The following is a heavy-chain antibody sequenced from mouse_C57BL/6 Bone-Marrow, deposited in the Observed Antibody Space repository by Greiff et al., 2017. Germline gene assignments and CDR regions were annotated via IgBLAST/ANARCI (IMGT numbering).Heavy chain of an antibody. Sequence: QVQLQQSGPGLVQPSQSLSITCTVSGFSLTSSGVHWVRQSPGKGLEWLGVIWSGGSTDYTAAFISRLSISKDNSKGQVFFKMNSLQADASAIYYCARNFGYDEGYYFDYWGQGTTLTGSA. CDR2: IWSGGST. J-gene: IGHJ2*01. CDR3: ARNFGYDEGYYFDY. V-gene: IGHV2-2*01. CDR1: GFSLTSSG. D-gene: IGHD2-2*01.